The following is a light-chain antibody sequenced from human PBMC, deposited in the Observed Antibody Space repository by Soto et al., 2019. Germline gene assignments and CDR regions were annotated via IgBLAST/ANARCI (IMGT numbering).Light chain of an antibody. CDR1: SSDVGGYNY. J-gene: IGLJ1*01. V-gene: IGLV2-11*01. CDR2: DVS. CDR3: CSYAGSYNHYV. Sequence: QSALTQPRSVSGSPGQSVTISCTGTSSDVGGYNYVSWYQQHPGKAPKLMIYDVSKRPSGVPDRFSGSKSGNTASLTISGLQAEDEADYYCCSYAGSYNHYVFGTGPKVTVL.